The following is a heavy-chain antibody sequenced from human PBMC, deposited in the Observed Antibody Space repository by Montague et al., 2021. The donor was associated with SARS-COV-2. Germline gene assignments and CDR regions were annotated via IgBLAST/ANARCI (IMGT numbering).Heavy chain of an antibody. CDR2: IKPDGTST. CDR3: VRPLWFGDSDYYFES. D-gene: IGHD3-10*01. J-gene: IGHJ4*02. CDR1: GFTFRRYW. V-gene: IGHV3-74*01. Sequence: SLRLSCAASGFTFRRYWMHLVRQVPGRGPVWVPRIKPDGTSTHYXXSLKVRFIISRDNARNTLSLQMTNMRADDTAIYYCVRPLWFGDSDYYFESWGQGTLVTVSS.